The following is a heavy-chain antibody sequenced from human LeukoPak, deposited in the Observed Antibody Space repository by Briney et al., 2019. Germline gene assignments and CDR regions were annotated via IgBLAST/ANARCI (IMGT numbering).Heavy chain of an antibody. V-gene: IGHV4-59*01. CDR2: IYYSGNT. CDR3: ARAWGSSPELDY. J-gene: IGHJ4*02. Sequence: SETLSLTCTVSGGSISSFYWNWIRQPPGKGLEWIGYIYYSGNTNYNPSLKSRVTMSVDTSKNQFSLTLSSVTAADTAVYYCARAWGSSPELDYWGQGTLVTVSS. D-gene: IGHD6-6*01. CDR1: GGSISSFY.